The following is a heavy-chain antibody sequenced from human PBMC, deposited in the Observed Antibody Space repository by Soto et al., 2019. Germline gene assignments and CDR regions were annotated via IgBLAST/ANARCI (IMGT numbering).Heavy chain of an antibody. CDR3: ARWGDSYGSRHSCFDIRFDP. D-gene: IGHD2-2*01. CDR2: IIPILGIA. V-gene: IGHV1-69*02. Sequence: QVQLVQSGAEVKKPGSSVKVSCKASGGTFSSYTISWVRQAPGQGLEWMGRIIPILGIANYAQKFQGRVTITAAKSTRTAYMEQSSLRYEATAVYYCARWGDSYGSRHSCFDIRFDPCGQGTLVTVSS. CDR1: GGTFSSYT. J-gene: IGHJ5*02.